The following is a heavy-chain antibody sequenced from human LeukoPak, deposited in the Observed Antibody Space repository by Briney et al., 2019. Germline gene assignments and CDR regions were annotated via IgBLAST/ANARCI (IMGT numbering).Heavy chain of an antibody. J-gene: IGHJ4*02. CDR1: GFTFNNAW. Sequence: GGSLRLSCAASGFTFNNAWVSWVRQAPGKGLEWVSGVSGSGSSTYYADSVKGRFTISRDNSKNTLYLQMNSLRAEDTAVYYCAKAGDYSSSWSRWYFGYWGQGTLVTVSS. CDR2: VSGSGSST. V-gene: IGHV3-23*01. D-gene: IGHD6-13*01. CDR3: AKAGDYSSSWSRWYFGY.